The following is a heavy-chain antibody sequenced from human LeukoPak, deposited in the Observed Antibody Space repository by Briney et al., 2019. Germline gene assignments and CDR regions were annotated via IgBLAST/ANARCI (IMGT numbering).Heavy chain of an antibody. CDR2: ISWNSGSI. CDR3: AKDSGGLYCSGGSCYYYDY. CDR1: GFTFDDYA. V-gene: IGHV3-9*01. J-gene: IGHJ4*02. D-gene: IGHD2-15*01. Sequence: GRSLRLSCAASGFTFDDYAMHWVRQAPGKGLEWVSGISWNSGSIGYADSVKGRFTNSRDNAKNSLYLQMNSLRAEDTALYYCAKDSGGLYCSGGSCYYYDYWGQGTLVTVSS.